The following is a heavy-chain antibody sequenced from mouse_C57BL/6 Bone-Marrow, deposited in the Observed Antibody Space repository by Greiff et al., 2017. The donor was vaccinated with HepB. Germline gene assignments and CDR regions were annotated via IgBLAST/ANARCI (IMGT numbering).Heavy chain of an antibody. V-gene: IGHV1-69*01. J-gene: IGHJ4*01. CDR3: ARSEVTGTYAMDY. Sequence: QVQLQQPGAELVMPGASVKLSCKASGYTFTSYWMHWVKQRPGQGLECIGEIDPSDSYTNYNQKFKGKSTLTVDKSSSTAYMQLSSLTSEDSAVYYCARSEVTGTYAMDYWGQGTSVTVSS. D-gene: IGHD2-1*01. CDR1: GYTFTSYW. CDR2: IDPSDSYT.